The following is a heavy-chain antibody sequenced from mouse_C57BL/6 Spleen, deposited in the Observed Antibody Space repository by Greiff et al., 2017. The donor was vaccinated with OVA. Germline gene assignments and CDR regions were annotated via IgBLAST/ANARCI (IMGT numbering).Heavy chain of an antibody. J-gene: IGHJ4*01. V-gene: IGHV1-81*01. CDR2: IHPNSGST. CDR1: GYTFTSYG. D-gene: IGHD2-4*01. CDR3: ARRGDDYLYAMDY. Sequence: VKLMESGAELARPGASVKLSCKASGYTFTSYGISWVKQRTGQGLEWIGMIHPNSGSTNYNEKFKSKATLTVDKSSSTAYMQLSSLTSEDSAVYYCARRGDDYLYAMDYWGQGTSVTVSS.